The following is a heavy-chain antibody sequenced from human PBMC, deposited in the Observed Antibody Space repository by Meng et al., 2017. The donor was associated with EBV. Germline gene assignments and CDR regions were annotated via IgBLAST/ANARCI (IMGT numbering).Heavy chain of an antibody. V-gene: IGHV4-61*01. CDR1: GGSVSSGSYY. D-gene: IGHD4-17*01. CDR2: IYYSGST. J-gene: IGHJ5*02. Sequence: QVHRKESGPGLVKPSETLSLTCTVSGGSVSSGSYYWSWIRQPPGKGLEWIGYIYYSGSTNYNPSLKSRVTISVDTSKNQFSLKLSSVTAADTAVYYCARGRYYGDYFWFDPWGQGTLVTVSS. CDR3: ARGRYYGDYFWFDP.